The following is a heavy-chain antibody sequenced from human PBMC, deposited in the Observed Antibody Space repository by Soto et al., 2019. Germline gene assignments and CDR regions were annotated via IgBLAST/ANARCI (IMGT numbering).Heavy chain of an antibody. D-gene: IGHD1-26*01. CDR3: ARARDIVGASPLAY. J-gene: IGHJ4*02. V-gene: IGHV3-74*01. Sequence: EVQLVESGGGLVQPGGSLRLSCAASGFTFRGYWMNWVRQAPGKGLVWVSHITTDGGSTNYADSVKGRFTISRDNAKDTLYLYMSSLRVDDTAVYYCARARDIVGASPLAYWGQGTLVTVAS. CDR2: ITTDGGST. CDR1: GFTFRGYW.